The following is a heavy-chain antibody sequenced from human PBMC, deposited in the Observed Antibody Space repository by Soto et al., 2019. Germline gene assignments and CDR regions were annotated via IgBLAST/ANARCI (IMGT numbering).Heavy chain of an antibody. V-gene: IGHV3-48*01. CDR3: ARGYSGYQD. CDR2: ISSSGSTI. J-gene: IGHJ4*02. Sequence: EVQLVEPGGGLEQPGGSLRLSCAASGFAFSSYIMNWVRQAAGKGLEWVSYISSSGSTIYYADSVKGRFTISRDNAKNSLYLQMHSLRVEDTAVYYCARGYSGYQDWGQGTLVTVSS. D-gene: IGHD5-12*01. CDR1: GFAFSSYI.